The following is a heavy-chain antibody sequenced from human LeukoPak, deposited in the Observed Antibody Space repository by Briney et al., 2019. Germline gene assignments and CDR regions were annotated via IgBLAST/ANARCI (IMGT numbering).Heavy chain of an antibody. CDR3: ANIQLVEWFQTLDAFDI. CDR1: EFTFSSYN. J-gene: IGHJ3*02. V-gene: IGHV3-21*04. Sequence: GGSLRLSCAASEFTFSSYNMNWVRQAPGKGLEWVSSISSSGKYIYYADSVKGRFTISRDNAKNSLYLQMNSLRAEDTAVYYCANIQLVEWFQTLDAFDIWGQGTMVTVSS. D-gene: IGHD3-3*01. CDR2: ISSSGKYI.